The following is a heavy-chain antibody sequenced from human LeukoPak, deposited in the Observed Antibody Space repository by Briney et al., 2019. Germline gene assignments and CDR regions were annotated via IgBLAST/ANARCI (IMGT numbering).Heavy chain of an antibody. CDR2: IYYSGSS. CDR1: GGSISSGDYY. Sequence: SETLSLTCTVSGGSISSGDYYWSWIRQPPGKGREWIGYIYYSGSSYYNPSLKSRVTISVDTPKNQFSLKLSSVTAADTAVYYCARDAPTRDGYNLNDAFDIWGQGTMVTVSS. D-gene: IGHD5-24*01. CDR3: ARDAPTRDGYNLNDAFDI. J-gene: IGHJ3*02. V-gene: IGHV4-30-4*01.